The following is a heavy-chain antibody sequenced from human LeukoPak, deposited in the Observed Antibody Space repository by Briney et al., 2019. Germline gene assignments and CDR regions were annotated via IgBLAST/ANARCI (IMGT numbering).Heavy chain of an antibody. D-gene: IGHD2-21*02. CDR3: AKDMWACGGDCLDAFDI. CDR2: INSDGSST. Sequence: GGSLRLSCAASGFTFSTYWMHWVRQAPGKGLVWVSRINSDGSSTSYADSVKGRFTISRDNAKNTLYLQMNSLRAEDTAVYYCAKDMWACGGDCLDAFDIWGQGTMVTVSS. J-gene: IGHJ3*02. V-gene: IGHV3-74*01. CDR1: GFTFSTYW.